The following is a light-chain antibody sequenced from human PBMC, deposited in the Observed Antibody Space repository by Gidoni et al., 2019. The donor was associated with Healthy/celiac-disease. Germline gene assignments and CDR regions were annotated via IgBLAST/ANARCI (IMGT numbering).Light chain of an antibody. CDR3: VQRV. CDR2: LEGSGSY. Sequence: QPVLTQSSSASASLGSSVKLTCTLSSGHSSYIIAWHQQQPGKAPRYLMKLEGSGSYNKGSGVPDRFSGSSSGADRYLTISNLQSEDEADYYCVQRVFGGGTKLTVL. J-gene: IGLJ3*02. V-gene: IGLV4-60*03. CDR1: SGHSSYI.